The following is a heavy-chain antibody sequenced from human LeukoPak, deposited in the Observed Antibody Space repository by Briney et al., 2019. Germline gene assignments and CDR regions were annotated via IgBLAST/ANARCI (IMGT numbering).Heavy chain of an antibody. CDR2: IYSGGST. J-gene: IGHJ3*02. V-gene: IGHV3-53*01. D-gene: IGHD2-8*01. CDR3: ARARVGCTNYAFDI. CDR1: GFTVSSNY. Sequence: PGGSLRLSCAASGFTVSSNYMSWVRQAPGKGLEWVSVIYSGGSTYYADSVKGRFTISRDNSKNTLHLQMNSLRGEDKAVYYCARARVGCTNYAFDIWGQGTMVTVAS.